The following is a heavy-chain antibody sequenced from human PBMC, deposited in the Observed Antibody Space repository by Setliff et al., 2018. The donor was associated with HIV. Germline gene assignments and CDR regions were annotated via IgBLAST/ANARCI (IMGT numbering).Heavy chain of an antibody. J-gene: IGHJ5*02. CDR2: VYYTGKT. Sequence: SETLSLTCSVSGGSLISGGYYWSWIRQHPGKGLEWIGYVYYTGKTYYNPSLESRISMSVDTSKNQFSLKLASVTAADTAIYYCARDLTSNSNCFEPWGQGTQVTVSS. CDR1: GGSLISGGYY. V-gene: IGHV4-31*03. D-gene: IGHD4-4*01. CDR3: ARDLTSNSNCFEP.